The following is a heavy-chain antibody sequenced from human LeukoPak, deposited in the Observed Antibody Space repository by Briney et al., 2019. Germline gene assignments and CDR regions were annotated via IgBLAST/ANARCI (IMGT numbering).Heavy chain of an antibody. J-gene: IGHJ3*02. V-gene: IGHV4-61*02. CDR1: GGSISSGSYY. D-gene: IGHD3-3*01. CDR3: ARVALEHAFDI. Sequence: PSQTLSLTCTVSGGSISSGSYYWSWIRQPAGKGLEWIGRIYTSGSTNYNPSLKSRVTISVDTSKNQFSLKLSSVTAADTAVYYRARVALEHAFDIWGQGTMVTVSS. CDR2: IYTSGST.